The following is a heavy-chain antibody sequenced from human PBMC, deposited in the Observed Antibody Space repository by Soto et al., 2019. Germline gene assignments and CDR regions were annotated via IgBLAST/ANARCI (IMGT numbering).Heavy chain of an antibody. CDR1: GYIFSKYW. J-gene: IGHJ4*02. CDR3: VVYSSSSGRHFDY. V-gene: IGHV5-51*01. Sequence: GESLKISCKSSGYIFSKYWIGRVRQMPGKGLEWMGIIYPGDSDTRYSPSFQGQVTISADKSITTAYLQWRSLKASDTAIYYCVVYSSSSGRHFDYWGQGTLVTVSS. CDR2: IYPGDSDT. D-gene: IGHD6-6*01.